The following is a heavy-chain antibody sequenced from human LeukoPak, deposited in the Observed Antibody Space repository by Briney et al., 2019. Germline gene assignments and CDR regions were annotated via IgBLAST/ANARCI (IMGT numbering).Heavy chain of an antibody. J-gene: IGHJ2*01. V-gene: IGHV3-74*01. Sequence: GGSLRLSCAASGLTFSSHWMHWVRHAPGKGLVWVSRITNDGSSTSYADSVKGRFTISRDNAKNTLYLQMNSLRAEDTAVYYCARDPSKLYWYFDLWGRGTLVTVSS. CDR3: ARDPSKLYWYFDL. CDR2: ITNDGSST. CDR1: GLTFSSHW.